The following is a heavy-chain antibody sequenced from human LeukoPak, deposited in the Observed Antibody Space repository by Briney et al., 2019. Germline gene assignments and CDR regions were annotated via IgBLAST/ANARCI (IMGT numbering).Heavy chain of an antibody. Sequence: SETLSLTCTVSGGSLSSISYYWGWIRQPPGRGLEWIWSIYYSGSTYYNPSLKSPVTISVDTSKNQLSLKLSSVTAADTAVYYCARHTYSSGWDLRDAFDIWGQGTMVTVSS. CDR3: ARHTYSSGWDLRDAFDI. V-gene: IGHV4-39*01. CDR1: GGSLSSISYY. J-gene: IGHJ3*02. CDR2: IYYSGST. D-gene: IGHD6-19*01.